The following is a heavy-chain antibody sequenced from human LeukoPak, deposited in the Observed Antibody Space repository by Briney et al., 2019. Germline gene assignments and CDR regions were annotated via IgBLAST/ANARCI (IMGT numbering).Heavy chain of an antibody. Sequence: GRSLTLSCAASGFTFSSFGMHWVRQAPGKGLEWVADIWYDASNKYYADSVKGRFTISRDNSKNTLYLHMNSLRDDDTAVYYCVRGVGVSRFNYLDPWGQGTLVIVSS. V-gene: IGHV3-33*01. CDR2: IWYDASNK. J-gene: IGHJ5*02. CDR3: VRGVGVSRFNYLDP. CDR1: GFTFSSFG. D-gene: IGHD1-7*01.